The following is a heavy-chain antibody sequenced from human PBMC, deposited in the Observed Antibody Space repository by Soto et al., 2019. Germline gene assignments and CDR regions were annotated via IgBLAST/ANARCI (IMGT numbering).Heavy chain of an antibody. Sequence: GGSLRLSCSASGFIFTNYWMHWVRQAPGERLLWVARISGDGTTTTYVDSAKGRFTISKDNAKNTVYLQMNGLRTEDTAVYYCGRGSGPRGRPYWGQGITVTVSS. V-gene: IGHV3-74*01. J-gene: IGHJ1*01. CDR2: ISGDGTTT. CDR1: GFIFTNYW. D-gene: IGHD3-16*01. CDR3: GRGSGPRGRPY.